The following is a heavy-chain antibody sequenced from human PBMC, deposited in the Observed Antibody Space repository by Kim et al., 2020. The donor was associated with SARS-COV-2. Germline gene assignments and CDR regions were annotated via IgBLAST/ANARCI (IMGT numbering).Heavy chain of an antibody. CDR3: AKAPADGDYYY. J-gene: IGHJ4*02. CDR2: IWYDGSNK. V-gene: IGHV3-33*06. D-gene: IGHD4-17*01. Sequence: GGSLRLSWAASGFIFRNYGMHWVRQAPGKGLEWVAVIWYDGSNKYYADSVKGRFTISRDNSKNTLYLQMNSLRAEDTAVYYCAKAPADGDYYYWGQGTLVTVSS. CDR1: GFIFRNYG.